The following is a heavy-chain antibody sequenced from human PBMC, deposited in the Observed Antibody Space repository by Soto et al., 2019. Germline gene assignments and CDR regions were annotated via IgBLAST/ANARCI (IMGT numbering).Heavy chain of an antibody. J-gene: IGHJ4*02. CDR3: ARGIGVAGLDY. CDR2: INHSGST. D-gene: IGHD6-19*01. Sequence: QVQLQQWGAGLLKPSETLSLTCAVYGGSFSGYYWSWIRQPPGKGLEWIGEINHSGSTNYNPSLKSRVTISVDTSKNQFSLKLSSVTAADTAVYYCARGIGVAGLDYWGQGTLVTVSS. CDR1: GGSFSGYY. V-gene: IGHV4-34*01.